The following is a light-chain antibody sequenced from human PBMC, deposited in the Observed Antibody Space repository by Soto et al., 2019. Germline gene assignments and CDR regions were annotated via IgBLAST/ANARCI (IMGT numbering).Light chain of an antibody. Sequence: QSVLTQPASVSGSPGQSITISCTGTSSDVGTYNYVSWYQQHPGKAPKLMIYEVNNRPSGVSNRFSGSKSGNTASLTISGLQAEDEADYYCCSYTSSSNYVFGTGTKVTVL. J-gene: IGLJ1*01. CDR1: SSDVGTYNY. V-gene: IGLV2-14*01. CDR3: CSYTSSSNYV. CDR2: EVN.